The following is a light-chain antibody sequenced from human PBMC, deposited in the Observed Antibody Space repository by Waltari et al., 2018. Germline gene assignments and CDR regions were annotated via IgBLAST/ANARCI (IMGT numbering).Light chain of an antibody. CDR3: QQYNSYPWT. J-gene: IGKJ1*01. CDR1: QSVSSSY. Sequence: EIVLTQSPGTLSLSPGERATLSCRASQSVSSSYLAWYQQKPGQAPRLLIYGASSRATGIPDRFSGSGSGTDFTLTISRLQPDDFATYHCQQYNSYPWTFGQGTRVEIK. CDR2: GAS. V-gene: IGKV3-20*01.